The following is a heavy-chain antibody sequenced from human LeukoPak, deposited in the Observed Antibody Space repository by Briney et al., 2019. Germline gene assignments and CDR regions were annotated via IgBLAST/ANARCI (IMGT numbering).Heavy chain of an antibody. D-gene: IGHD3-3*01. V-gene: IGHV1-3*01. J-gene: IGHJ4*02. Sequence: ASVKVSCKASGYTFTSYAMHWVRQAPGQRLEWMGWINAGNGNTKYSQKFQGRVTITRDTSASTAYMELSSLRSEDTAVYYCARGPTVLRFLEWLFPYYDYWGQGTLVTVSS. CDR2: INAGNGNT. CDR1: GYTFTSYA. CDR3: ARGPTVLRFLEWLFPYYDY.